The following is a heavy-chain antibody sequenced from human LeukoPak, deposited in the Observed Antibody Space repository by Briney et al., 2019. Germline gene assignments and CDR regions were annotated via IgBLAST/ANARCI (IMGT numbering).Heavy chain of an antibody. J-gene: IGHJ6*03. V-gene: IGHV1-8*01. D-gene: IGHD1-1*01. Sequence: ASVKVSCKASGYTFTSYDINWVRQATGQGLEWMGWMNPNSANTGYAQKFQGRVTMTRNTSVSTAYMELSSLRSEDTAVYYCARGRGPTYYYYMDVWGKGTTVTVSS. CDR1: GYTFTSYD. CDR2: MNPNSANT. CDR3: ARGRGPTYYYYMDV.